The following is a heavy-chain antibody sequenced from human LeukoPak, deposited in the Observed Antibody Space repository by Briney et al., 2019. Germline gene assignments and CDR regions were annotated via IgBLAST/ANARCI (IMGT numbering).Heavy chain of an antibody. J-gene: IGHJ3*01. CDR1: GGSISSSSYY. D-gene: IGHD3-22*01. CDR2: VYYSGSI. V-gene: IGHV4-39*01. CDR3: ARTSAYSVYDAFDL. Sequence: SETLSLTCTVSGGSISSSSYYWGWIRQSPGKGLEWIGSVYYSGSIYYNPSLKSRVTISVDTSKNQFSLKLTSMTAADTAMYYCARTSAYSVYDAFDLWGQGTMVTVSS.